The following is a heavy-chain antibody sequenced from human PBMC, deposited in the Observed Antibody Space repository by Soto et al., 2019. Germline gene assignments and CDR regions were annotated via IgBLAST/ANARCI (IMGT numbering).Heavy chain of an antibody. CDR3: ARNLNSSSWSFDAFDL. V-gene: IGHV4-4*02. J-gene: IGHJ3*01. Sequence: QVQLQESGPGLVKPSGTLSLTCAVSGGSISSSNWWSWVRQPPGKGLEWIGEIYHSGSTNYNPSLKSRVTLSVDKSKHQFPLKLSSVAVAETAVYYCARNLNSSSWSFDAFDLLGQGTMVTVSS. CDR2: IYHSGST. D-gene: IGHD6-13*01. CDR1: GGSISSSNW.